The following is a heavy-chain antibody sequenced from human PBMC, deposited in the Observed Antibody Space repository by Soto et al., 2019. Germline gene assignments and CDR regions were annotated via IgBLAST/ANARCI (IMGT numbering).Heavy chain of an antibody. J-gene: IGHJ4*02. D-gene: IGHD1-26*01. Sequence: SETLSLTCAVSGASISNTDWWSWVRQPPGKGLEWIGEIYHSGTTNCDPSLKSRVTISLDKSKSLFSLTLTSLTAADTAVYYCAIPGAGDFDYWGQGTLVTVSS. CDR2: IYHSGTT. CDR3: AIPGAGDFDY. V-gene: IGHV4-4*02. CDR1: GASISNTDW.